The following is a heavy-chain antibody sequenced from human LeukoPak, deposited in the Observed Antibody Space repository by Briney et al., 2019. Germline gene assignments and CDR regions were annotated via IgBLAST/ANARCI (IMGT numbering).Heavy chain of an antibody. CDR2: IYYSGST. CDR3: ARRPSTVEGAFDI. D-gene: IGHD4-23*01. CDR1: GGSISSGDYY. J-gene: IGHJ3*02. V-gene: IGHV4-30-4*08. Sequence: SETLSLTCTVSGGSISSGDYYWSWIRQPPGKGLEWIGYIYYSGSTYYNPSLKSRVTISVDTSKNQFSLKLSSATAADTAVYYCARRPSTVEGAFDIWGQGTMVTVSS.